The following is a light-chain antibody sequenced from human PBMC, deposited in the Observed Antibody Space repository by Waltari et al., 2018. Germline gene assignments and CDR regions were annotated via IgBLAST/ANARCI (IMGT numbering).Light chain of an antibody. CDR2: AAS. V-gene: IGKV1-39*01. CDR3: QQQYKAPWT. Sequence: DIQMTQSPSSLSAFVGDRVTITCRPSQTSATYLNWYQQKPGEAPKLLIYAASTLQGGVPSRFNGSGSRTDFALTISSLQPEDFASYFCQQQYKAPWTFGRGTDVEVK. CDR1: QTSATY. J-gene: IGKJ1*01.